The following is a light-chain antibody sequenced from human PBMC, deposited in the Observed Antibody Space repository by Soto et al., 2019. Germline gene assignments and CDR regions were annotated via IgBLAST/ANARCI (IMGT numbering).Light chain of an antibody. CDR3: QQYNSYWT. Sequence: DIQMTQSPSTLSASVGDRVTITCRASQSISSWLAWYQQKPGKAPKLVIYKASSLESGVPSRFSGSGSGTVFTLTISSLQPDDFATYYCQQYNSYWTFGQGTKLEIK. V-gene: IGKV1-5*03. CDR1: QSISSW. CDR2: KAS. J-gene: IGKJ1*01.